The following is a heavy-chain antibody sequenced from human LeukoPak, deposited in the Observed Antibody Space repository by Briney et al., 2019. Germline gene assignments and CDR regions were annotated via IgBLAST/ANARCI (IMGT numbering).Heavy chain of an antibody. Sequence: SETLSLTCAVYGGSFSGYYWSWIRQPPGKGLEWIGEINHSGSTNYNPSLKGRVTISVDTSKNQFSLKLSSVTAADTAVYYCARQSQDYGVRDAFDIWGQGTMVTVSS. CDR3: ARQSQDYGVRDAFDI. CDR2: INHSGST. J-gene: IGHJ3*02. V-gene: IGHV4-34*01. D-gene: IGHD4-17*01. CDR1: GGSFSGYY.